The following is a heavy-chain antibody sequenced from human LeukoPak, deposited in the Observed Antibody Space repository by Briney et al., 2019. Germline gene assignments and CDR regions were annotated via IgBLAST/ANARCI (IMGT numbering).Heavy chain of an antibody. J-gene: IGHJ6*02. D-gene: IGHD6-13*01. Sequence: ASVKVSCKTSGYTFTTYAIHWVRQAPGQRPEWMGWINAGSGNTQYSQKFQGRVTITRDTSASTAYMQLSSLKSEDTAVYYCASPYPGIAAAGHSFYYGMDVWGQGTTVTVSS. CDR2: INAGSGNT. CDR1: GYTFTTYA. V-gene: IGHV1-3*01. CDR3: ASPYPGIAAAGHSFYYGMDV.